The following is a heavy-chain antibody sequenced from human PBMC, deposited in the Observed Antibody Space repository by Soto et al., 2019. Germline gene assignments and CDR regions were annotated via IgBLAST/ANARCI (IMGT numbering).Heavy chain of an antibody. CDR2: ISYDGSNK. CDR3: ARESNAGGPDAFDI. V-gene: IGHV3-30-3*01. CDR1: GFTFSSYA. D-gene: IGHD4-4*01. Sequence: QVQLVESGGGVVQPGRSLRLSCAASGFTFSSYAMHWVRQAPGKGLEWVAVISYDGSNKYYADSVKGRFTISRDNSKNTLYLQMNSLRAEDTAVYYYARESNAGGPDAFDIWGQGTMVTVS. J-gene: IGHJ3*02.